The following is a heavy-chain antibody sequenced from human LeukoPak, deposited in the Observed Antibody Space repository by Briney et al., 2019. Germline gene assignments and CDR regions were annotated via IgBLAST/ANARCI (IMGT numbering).Heavy chain of an antibody. J-gene: IGHJ6*03. Sequence: SETLSLTCTVSGGSISSYYWSWIRQPPGKGLEWIGYIYYSGSTNYNPSLKSRVTISVDTSKNQFSLKLSSVTAADTAVYYCARDFKVDYYMDVWGKGTTVTVS. CDR3: ARDFKVDYYMDV. V-gene: IGHV4-59*01. CDR2: IYYSGST. CDR1: GGSISSYY. D-gene: IGHD1-26*01.